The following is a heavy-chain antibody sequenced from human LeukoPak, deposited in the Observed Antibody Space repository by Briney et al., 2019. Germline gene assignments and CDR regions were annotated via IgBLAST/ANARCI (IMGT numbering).Heavy chain of an antibody. J-gene: IGHJ4*02. CDR3: ARSTGIAARPFDY. CDR2: IYYSGST. V-gene: IGHV4-59*01. Sequence: SETLSLTCTVSGGSISSYYWSWIRQPPGKGLEWIGYIYYSGSTNYNPSLKSRVTISVDTSKNQFSLKLSSVTAADTAVYYCARSTGIAARPFDYWGQGTLVTVSS. CDR1: GGSISSYY. D-gene: IGHD6-6*01.